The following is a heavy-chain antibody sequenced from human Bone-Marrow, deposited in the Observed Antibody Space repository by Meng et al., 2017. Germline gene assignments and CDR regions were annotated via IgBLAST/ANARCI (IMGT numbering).Heavy chain of an antibody. V-gene: IGHV2-5*02. CDR3: AHRLLWTQDNWFDP. CDR2: IYWDDDK. J-gene: IGHJ5*02. D-gene: IGHD3/OR15-3a*01. Sequence: SGPTLVKPTQTLTLTCTFSGFSLSTSGVGVGWIRQPPGKALEWLALIYWDDDKRYSPSLKSRLTITKDTSKNQVVLTMTNMDPVDTPTYYCAHRLLWTQDNWFDPWGQGTLVTVSS. CDR1: GFSLSTSGVG.